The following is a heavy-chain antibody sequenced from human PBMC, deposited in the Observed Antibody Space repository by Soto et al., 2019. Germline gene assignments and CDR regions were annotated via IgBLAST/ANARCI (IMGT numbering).Heavy chain of an antibody. J-gene: IGHJ4*02. CDR2: LSRNGGST. D-gene: IGHD1-7*01. Sequence: GGSLRLSCSASGLTFSNYAMHWVRQAPGKGLEYVSALSRNGGSTYYADSVKGRFTISRDNSRNTLFLQMSSLRAEDTAVYYCVKGTYGDATNYFEYWGQGTLVTVS. CDR1: GLTFSNYA. V-gene: IGHV3-64D*06. CDR3: VKGTYGDATNYFEY.